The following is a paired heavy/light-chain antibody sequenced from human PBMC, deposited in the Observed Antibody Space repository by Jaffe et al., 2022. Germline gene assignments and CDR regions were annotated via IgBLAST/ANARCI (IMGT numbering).Heavy chain of an antibody. V-gene: IGHV4-59*01. Sequence: QVQLQESGPGLVKPSETLSLTCTVSGGSISDYFWTWIRQPPGKGLEWLGYVYDSGSTNYNPSLQSRLTISVETSKNQFSLKLSSVTAADTAVYYCARAGDYGENPYYFDFWGQGTLVIVSS. CDR3: ARAGDYGENPYYFDF. CDR1: GGSISDYF. D-gene: IGHD4-17*01. CDR2: VYDSGST. J-gene: IGHJ4*02.
Light chain of an antibody. CDR1: SGSVSTSYF. V-gene: IGLV8-61*01. CDR2: NTF. Sequence: QTVVTQEPSFSVSPGGTVTLTCGLSSGSVSTSYFPSWYQQTPGQAPRPLIYNTFTRSSGVPDRFSGSILGDKAALTIRGAQADDESVYYCVLYMAGGLWVFGGGTKLTVL. J-gene: IGLJ3*02. CDR3: VLYMAGGLWV.